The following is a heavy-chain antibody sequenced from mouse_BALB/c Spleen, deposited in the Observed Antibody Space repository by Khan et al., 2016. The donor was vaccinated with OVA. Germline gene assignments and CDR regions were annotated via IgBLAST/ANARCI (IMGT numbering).Heavy chain of an antibody. CDR1: GFSLSDYG. CDR3: AKGVWSYYYTLDY. J-gene: IGHJ4*01. V-gene: IGHV2-6-5*01. CDR2: IWGGGST. Sequence: QMQLKQSGPGLVAPSQNLSLTCTVSGFSLSDYGVSWIRQPPGKGLEWLGVIWGGGSTYYNSDLKSRLSISKDNSKSQVFLKMSSLQSDDTAMFYCAKGVWSYYYTLDYWGQGTSGTVSS.